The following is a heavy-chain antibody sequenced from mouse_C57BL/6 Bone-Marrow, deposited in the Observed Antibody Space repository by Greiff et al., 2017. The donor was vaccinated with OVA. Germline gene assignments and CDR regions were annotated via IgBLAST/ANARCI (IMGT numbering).Heavy chain of an antibody. Sequence: VQLQQSGAELVRPGASVKLSCTASGFNIKDDYMHWVKQRPEQGLEWIGWIDPENGDTEYASKFQGKATIPADTSSNTAYLQLSSLTSEDTAVYYCTPARGTHTWGQGTTLTDSS. D-gene: IGHD3-3*01. V-gene: IGHV14-4*01. CDR3: TPARGTHT. J-gene: IGHJ2*01. CDR1: GFNIKDDY. CDR2: IDPENGDT.